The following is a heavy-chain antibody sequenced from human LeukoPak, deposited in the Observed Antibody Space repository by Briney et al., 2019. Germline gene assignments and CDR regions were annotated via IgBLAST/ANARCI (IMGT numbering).Heavy chain of an antibody. D-gene: IGHD1-26*01. J-gene: IGHJ4*02. Sequence: PGGSLRLSCAASGFTFSGYWMHWVRQVPGKGLVWISYISDDGRSKGYADSVQGRSTISRDNAKNTLSLQMNSLRVDDTAVYYCVKQDTGSYLGGYWGQGTLVTVSS. CDR3: VKQDTGSYLGGY. CDR1: GFTFSGYW. V-gene: IGHV3-74*01. CDR2: ISDDGRSK.